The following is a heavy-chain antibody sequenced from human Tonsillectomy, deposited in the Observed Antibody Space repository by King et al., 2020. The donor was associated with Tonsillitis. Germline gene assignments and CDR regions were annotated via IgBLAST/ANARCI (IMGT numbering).Heavy chain of an antibody. V-gene: IGHV4-39*01. J-gene: IGHJ4*02. CDR1: GGSISSSSYY. Sequence: LQLQESGPGLVKPSETLSLTCTVSGGSISSSSYYWGWIRQPPGKGLEWIGSIYYSGSTYYNPSLKSRVTISVDTSKNQFSLTLSSVTAADTAVYYCARLKVWGYSYGSRGYFDYWGQGTLVTVSS. CDR2: IYYSGST. CDR3: ARLKVWGYSYGSRGYFDY. D-gene: IGHD5-18*01.